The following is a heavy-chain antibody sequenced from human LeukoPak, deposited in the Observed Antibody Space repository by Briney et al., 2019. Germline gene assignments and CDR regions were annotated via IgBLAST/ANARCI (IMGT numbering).Heavy chain of an antibody. Sequence: AGGSLRHSCAASGFTFSSYGMHWVRQAPGKGLEWVAVISYDGSNKYYADSVKGRFTISRDNSKNTLYLQMNSLRAEDTAVYYCAKPVVVVIQSAIDYWGQGTLVTVSS. CDR2: ISYDGSNK. V-gene: IGHV3-30*18. D-gene: IGHD3-22*01. J-gene: IGHJ4*02. CDR1: GFTFSSYG. CDR3: AKPVVVVIQSAIDY.